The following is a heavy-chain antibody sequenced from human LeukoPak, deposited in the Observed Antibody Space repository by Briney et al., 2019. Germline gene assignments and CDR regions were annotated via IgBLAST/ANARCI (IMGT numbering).Heavy chain of an antibody. Sequence: PSETLSLTCTVSGGAISSSSYYWAWIRQPPGRGLEWIASLSHSGSTYYNPSLKSRVTISVDTSKNQFSLKLSSVTAADTAVYYCARHGSGSYSEPFDYWGQGTLVTVSS. CDR2: LSHSGST. CDR1: GGAISSSSYY. J-gene: IGHJ4*02. D-gene: IGHD1-26*01. CDR3: ARHGSGSYSEPFDY. V-gene: IGHV4-39*01.